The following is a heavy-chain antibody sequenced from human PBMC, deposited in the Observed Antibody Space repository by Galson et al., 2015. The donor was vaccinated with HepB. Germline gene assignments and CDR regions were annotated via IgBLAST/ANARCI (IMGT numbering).Heavy chain of an antibody. CDR1: GYTFTSYG. J-gene: IGHJ3*02. V-gene: IGHV1-18*01. CDR3: ASAFYYYYGSGSPGAFDI. Sequence: SVKVSCKASGYTFTSYGISWVRQAPGQGLEWMGWISAYNGNTNYAQKLQGRVTMTTDTSTSTAYMELRSLRSDDTAVYYCASAFYYYYGSGSPGAFDIWGQGTMVTVSS. D-gene: IGHD3-10*01. CDR2: ISAYNGNT.